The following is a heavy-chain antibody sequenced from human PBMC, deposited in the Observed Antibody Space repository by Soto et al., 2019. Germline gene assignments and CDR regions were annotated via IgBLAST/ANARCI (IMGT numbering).Heavy chain of an antibody. CDR1: AFTFSTYG. CDR2: ISFDGGRK. CDR3: AANTGIAVAGTGQGY. Sequence: QAQLVESGGGVVQPGRSLRLSCAASAFTFSTYGMHWVRQGPGKGLEWVAGISFDGGRKFYADSVKARFTISRDNSKSTLYLQMSSPRPDDTAMYYCAANTGIAVAGTGQGYWGQGTQVTVSS. D-gene: IGHD6-19*01. V-gene: IGHV3-30*03. J-gene: IGHJ4*02.